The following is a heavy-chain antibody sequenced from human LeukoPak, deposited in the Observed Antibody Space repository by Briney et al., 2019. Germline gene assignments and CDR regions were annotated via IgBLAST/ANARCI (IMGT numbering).Heavy chain of an antibody. CDR2: IYYSGST. J-gene: IGHJ3*02. D-gene: IGHD3-3*01. V-gene: IGHV4-59*01. Sequence: SETLSLTCTASGGSISSYYWSWIRQPPGKGLEWIGYIYYSGSTNYNPSLKSRVTISVDTSKNQSSLKVSSVTAADTAVYYCARELRFLEWLLSTGPSNAFDIWGQGTMVTVSS. CDR3: ARELRFLEWLLSTGPSNAFDI. CDR1: GGSISSYY.